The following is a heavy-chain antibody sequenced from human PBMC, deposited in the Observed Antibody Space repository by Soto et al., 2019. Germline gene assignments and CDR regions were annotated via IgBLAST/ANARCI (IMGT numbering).Heavy chain of an antibody. Sequence: ASVKVSCKASGYTFTSYGISWVRQAPGQGLEWMGWISAYNGNTNYAQKLQGRVTMTTDTSTSTAYMELRGLRSDDTAVYYCARDLHCSSTSCMGSPYFDYWGQGTLVTVSS. D-gene: IGHD2-2*01. CDR3: ARDLHCSSTSCMGSPYFDY. CDR1: GYTFTSYG. V-gene: IGHV1-18*01. J-gene: IGHJ4*02. CDR2: ISAYNGNT.